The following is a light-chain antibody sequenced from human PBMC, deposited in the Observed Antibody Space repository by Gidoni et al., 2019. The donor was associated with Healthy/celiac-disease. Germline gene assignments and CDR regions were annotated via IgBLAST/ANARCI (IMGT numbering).Light chain of an antibody. CDR1: QGISSA. CDR3: QQFNSYPLIT. J-gene: IGKJ5*01. Sequence: AIHLTQSPSSLSASVGDRVTITCRASQGISSALAWYQQKPGKAPKLLIYDASSLESGVPSRFSGSGSGTDFTLTISSLQPEDFATYYCQQFNSYPLITFGQGTRLEIK. CDR2: DAS. V-gene: IGKV1-13*02.